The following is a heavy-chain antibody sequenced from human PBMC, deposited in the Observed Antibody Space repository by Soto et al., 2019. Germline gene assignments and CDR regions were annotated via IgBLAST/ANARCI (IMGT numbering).Heavy chain of an antibody. J-gene: IGHJ4*02. CDR2: INTDGSST. CDR1: GFTFSSYW. Sequence: EVQLVESGGRLVQPGGSLRLSCAASGFTFSSYWIHWVRQAPGKGLVWVSRINTDGSSTDYADSVNGRFPISRANARNTLYLQMTSLSAEDTAVYYCAKREGDTYVFFHCGQGTLVTVSS. D-gene: IGHD5-18*01. V-gene: IGHV3-74*01. CDR3: AKREGDTYVFFH.